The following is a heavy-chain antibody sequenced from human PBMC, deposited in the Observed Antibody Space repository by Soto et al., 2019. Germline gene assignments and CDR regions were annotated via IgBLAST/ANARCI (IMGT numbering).Heavy chain of an antibody. CDR2: IYWDDDK. CDR1: GFSLSTSGVG. J-gene: IGHJ2*01. CDR3: AHGHNYYDSSGYPRTYRYFDL. Sequence: QITLKESGPTLVKPTQTLTLTCTFSGFSLSTSGVGVGWIRQPPGKALEWLALIYWDDDKRYSPSLKSRLTITKDTSKNQVVLTMTNMDPVDTATYYCAHGHNYYDSSGYPRTYRYFDLWGRGTLVTVSS. D-gene: IGHD3-22*01. V-gene: IGHV2-5*02.